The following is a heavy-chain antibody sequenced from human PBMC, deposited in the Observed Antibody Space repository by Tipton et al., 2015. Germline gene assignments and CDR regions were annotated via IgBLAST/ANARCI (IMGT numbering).Heavy chain of an antibody. V-gene: IGHV4-38-2*01. CDR2: ISHSGNT. D-gene: IGHD1-14*01. Sequence: TLSLTCAVSAYSISSDYYWGWIRQPPGKGLEWIGSISHSGNTYHNPSLKRRVTMSRDTSKNHFSLKLTSVTAADTAVYYCARRATGGYYFDYWGQGTLVTVSS. CDR3: ARRATGGYYFDY. CDR1: AYSISSDYY. J-gene: IGHJ4*02.